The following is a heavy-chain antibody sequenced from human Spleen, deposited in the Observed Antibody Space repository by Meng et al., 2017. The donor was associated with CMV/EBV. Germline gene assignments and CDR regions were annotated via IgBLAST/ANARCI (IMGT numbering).Heavy chain of an antibody. V-gene: IGHV3-30*04. J-gene: IGHJ4*02. CDR3: ATGGGALGYCTSSSCYTEDF. CDR1: A. CDR2: ISYDGSNK. D-gene: IGHD2-2*02. Sequence: AMHWVRQAPGKGLGWVAGISYDGSNKYYADSVKGRFTISRDNSKNTLYLQMNSLRAEDTAVYYCATGGGALGYCTSSSCYTEDFWGQGTLVTVSS.